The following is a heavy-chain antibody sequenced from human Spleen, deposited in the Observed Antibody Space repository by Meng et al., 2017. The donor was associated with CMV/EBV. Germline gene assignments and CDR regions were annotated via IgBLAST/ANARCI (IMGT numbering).Heavy chain of an antibody. J-gene: IGHJ6*02. CDR2: TVYGESL. V-gene: IGHV4-61*01. D-gene: IGHD2-21*01. CDR1: GGSVFSNYYH. Sequence: SETLSLTCSVSGGSVFSNYYHWNWIRQSPGKGLEWIGQTVYGESLNYNPSLASRLSISIDTSKNQFSLKLSSVTAADTAVYYCAVYCGGDCYSGFYYYGMDVWGQGTTVTVSS. CDR3: AVYCGGDCYSGFYYYGMDV.